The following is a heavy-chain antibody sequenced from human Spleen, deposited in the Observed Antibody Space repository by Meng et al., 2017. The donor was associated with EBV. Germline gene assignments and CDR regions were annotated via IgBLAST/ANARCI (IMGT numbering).Heavy chain of an antibody. J-gene: IGHJ4*02. D-gene: IGHD1-26*01. V-gene: IGHV1-2*04. CDR2: INPNSGGT. CDR3: AREVAGASLDY. Sequence: VQLVQSGAEVKKPGASVKVSRKASRNTFTGYYIHWVGQAPGQGLEWMGWINPNSGGTNYAQKFQGWVTMTRDTSISTGYMELSRLRSDDTAVYYCAREVAGASLDYWGQGTLVTVSS. CDR1: RNTFTGYY.